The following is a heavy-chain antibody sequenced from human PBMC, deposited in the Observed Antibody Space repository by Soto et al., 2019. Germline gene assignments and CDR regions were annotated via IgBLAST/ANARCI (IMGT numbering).Heavy chain of an antibody. J-gene: IGHJ5*02. CDR2: FDPEDGET. D-gene: IGHD3-10*01. V-gene: IGHV1-24*01. CDR3: ATEFSGFGGPSPTMYNWFDP. Sequence: GASVKVSCKVSGYTLTELSMHWVRQAPGKGLEWMGGFDPEDGETIYAQKFQGRVTMTEDTSTDTAYMELSSLRSEDTAVYYCATEFSGFGGPSPTMYNWFDPWGQGTLVTVSS. CDR1: GYTLTELS.